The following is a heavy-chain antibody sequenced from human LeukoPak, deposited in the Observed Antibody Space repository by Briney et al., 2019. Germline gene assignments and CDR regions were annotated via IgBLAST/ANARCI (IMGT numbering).Heavy chain of an antibody. Sequence: SETLSLTCTVSGGSISSYYWSWIRQPPGKGLEWIGYIYYSGSTNYNPSLKSRVTISVDTSKNQFSLKLSSVTAADTAVYYCARDNPRGGYPFAYWGQGTLVTVSS. V-gene: IGHV4-59*01. CDR1: GGSISSYY. J-gene: IGHJ4*02. CDR2: IYYSGST. CDR3: ARDNPRGGYPFAY. D-gene: IGHD5-12*01.